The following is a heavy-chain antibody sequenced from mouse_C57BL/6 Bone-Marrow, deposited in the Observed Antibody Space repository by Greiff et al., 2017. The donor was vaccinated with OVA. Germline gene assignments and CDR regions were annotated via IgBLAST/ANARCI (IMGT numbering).Heavy chain of an antibody. Sequence: QVHVKQPGAELVMPGASVKLSCKASGYTFTSYWMHWVKQRPGQGLEWIGEIDPSDSYTNYNQKFKGKSTLTVDKSSSTAYMQLSSLTSEDSAVYYCAREGAWAYFDYWGQGTTLTVSS. D-gene: IGHD4-1*01. V-gene: IGHV1-69*01. CDR3: AREGAWAYFDY. CDR1: GYTFTSYW. CDR2: IDPSDSYT. J-gene: IGHJ2*01.